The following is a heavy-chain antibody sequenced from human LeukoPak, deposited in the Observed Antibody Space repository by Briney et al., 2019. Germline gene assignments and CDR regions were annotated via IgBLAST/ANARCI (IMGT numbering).Heavy chain of an antibody. J-gene: IGHJ4*02. CDR3: ARGGVTTRGVDY. Sequence: ASVKVSCKASGYTFTGYYMHWVRQAPGQGLEWMGRINPNSGGTNYAQKFQGRVTMTRDTSISTAYMELSRLRSDATAVYYWARGGVTTRGVDYWGQGTLVTVSS. CDR2: INPNSGGT. D-gene: IGHD4-17*01. CDR1: GYTFTGYY. V-gene: IGHV1-2*06.